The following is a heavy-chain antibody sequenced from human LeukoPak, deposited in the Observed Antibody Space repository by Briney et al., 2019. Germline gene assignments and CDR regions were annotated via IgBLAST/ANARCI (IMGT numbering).Heavy chain of an antibody. CDR2: IYYSGST. CDR3: ARDRGEYQLLPDYYYYYGMDV. V-gene: IGHV4-59*01. CDR1: GGSISSYY. Sequence: SETLSLTCTVSGGSISSYYWSWIRQPPGKGLEWIGYIYYSGSTNYNPSLKSRVTISVDTSKNQFSLKLSSVTAADTAVYYCARDRGEYQLLPDYYYYYGMDVWGQGTTVTVSS. J-gene: IGHJ6*02. D-gene: IGHD2-2*01.